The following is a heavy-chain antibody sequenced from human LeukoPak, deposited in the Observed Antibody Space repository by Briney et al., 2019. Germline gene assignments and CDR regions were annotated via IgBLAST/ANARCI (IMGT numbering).Heavy chain of an antibody. D-gene: IGHD6-19*01. V-gene: IGHV4-59*01. J-gene: IGHJ4*02. CDR2: IYYSGST. CDR3: ARARQWLVHFDY. CDR1: GGSISSYY. Sequence: SQTLSLTCTVSGGSISSYYWSWLRQPPGKGLEWIGYIYYSGSTNYNPSLKSRVTISVDTSKNQFSLKLSSVTAADTAVYYCARARQWLVHFDYWGQGTLVTVSS.